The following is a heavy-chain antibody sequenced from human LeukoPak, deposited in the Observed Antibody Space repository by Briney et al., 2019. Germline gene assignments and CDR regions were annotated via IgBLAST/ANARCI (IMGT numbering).Heavy chain of an antibody. Sequence: GGSLRLSCAASGFTFSSYGMHWVRQAPGKGLEWVAVIWYDGSNKYYADSVKGRFTISRDNSKNTLYLQMNSLRAEDTAVYYCARDQQRTQLYLDYWGQGTLVTVSS. J-gene: IGHJ4*02. CDR3: ARDQQRTQLYLDY. D-gene: IGHD5-18*01. CDR2: IWYDGSNK. CDR1: GFTFSSYG. V-gene: IGHV3-33*01.